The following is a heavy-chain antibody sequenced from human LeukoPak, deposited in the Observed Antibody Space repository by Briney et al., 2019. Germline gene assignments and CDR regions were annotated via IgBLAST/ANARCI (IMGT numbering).Heavy chain of an antibody. CDR1: GGSISSYY. CDR3: ARGLMMAVAGRGEFHY. V-gene: IGHV4-59*01. D-gene: IGHD6-13*01. Sequence: PSETLSLTCIVSGGSISSYYWSWIRQPPGKGLEWIGYIYYSGSTNYNPSLKSRVTISVDTSKNQFSLKLSSVTAADTAVYYCARGLMMAVAGRGEFHYWGQASLVTVSS. J-gene: IGHJ4*02. CDR2: IYYSGST.